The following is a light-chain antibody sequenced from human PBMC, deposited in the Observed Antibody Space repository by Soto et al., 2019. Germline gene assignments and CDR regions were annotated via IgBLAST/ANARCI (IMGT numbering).Light chain of an antibody. J-gene: IGKJ3*01. CDR3: QQYPNSPFT. Sequence: EIVLTQSPGTLSLSPGERATLYCRASQSVGSNYLAWYQQKPGQAPRVLIYGASSRATGIPDRFSGSGSGADFTLTISRLQPEDVAVYYCQQYPNSPFTFGPGTKVDIK. CDR1: QSVGSNY. CDR2: GAS. V-gene: IGKV3-20*01.